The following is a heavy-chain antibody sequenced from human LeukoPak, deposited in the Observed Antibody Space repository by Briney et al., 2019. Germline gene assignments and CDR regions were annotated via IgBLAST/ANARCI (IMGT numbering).Heavy chain of an antibody. D-gene: IGHD3-10*01. V-gene: IGHV4-34*01. Sequence: PSETLSLTCAVYGGSFSDYYWSWIRQPPGKGLEWIGEINHSGSTNYNPSLKSRVTISVDTSKNQFSLKLSSVTAADTAVYYCARLPRAGYYYGMDVWGQGTTVTVSS. CDR2: INHSGST. J-gene: IGHJ6*02. CDR3: ARLPRAGYYYGMDV. CDR1: GGSFSDYY.